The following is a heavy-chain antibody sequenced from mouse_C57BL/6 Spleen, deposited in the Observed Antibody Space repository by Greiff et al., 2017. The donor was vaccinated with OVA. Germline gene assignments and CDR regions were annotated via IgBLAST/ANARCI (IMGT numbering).Heavy chain of an antibody. V-gene: IGHV1-15*01. CDR1: GYTFTDYE. Sequence: QVQLQQSGAELVRPGASVTLSCKASGYTFTDYEMHWVKQTPVHGLEWIGAIDPETGGAAYNQKFKGKAILTADTSSSTSYMELRSLTSEDSAVYYCTRPHFTIMDYWGQGTSVTVSS. CDR2: IDPETGGA. CDR3: TRPHFTIMDY. J-gene: IGHJ4*01.